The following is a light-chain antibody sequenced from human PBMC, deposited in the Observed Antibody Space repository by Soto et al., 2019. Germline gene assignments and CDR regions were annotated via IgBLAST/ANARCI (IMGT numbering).Light chain of an antibody. V-gene: IGKV3-11*01. J-gene: IGKJ5*01. CDR1: QSVSSY. CDR3: QQRSNWPPFIT. CDR2: DAS. Sequence: EIVLTQSPATLSLSPGERATLSCRVSQSVSSYLAWYQQKPGQAPRLLIYDASNRATGIPARFSGSGSGTDFTLTISSLEPEDFAVYYCQQRSNWPPFITFGQGTRLEIK.